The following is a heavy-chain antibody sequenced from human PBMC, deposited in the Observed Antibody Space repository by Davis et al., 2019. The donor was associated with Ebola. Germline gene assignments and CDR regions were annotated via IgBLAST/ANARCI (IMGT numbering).Heavy chain of an antibody. Sequence: SETLSLTCTVSGGSISSGGYYWSWIRQHPGKGLEWIGYIYYSGSTYYNPSLKSRVTISVDTSKNQFSLKLSSVTAADTAVYYCARDRWEMATTSYYFDYWGQGTLVTVSS. J-gene: IGHJ4*02. V-gene: IGHV4-31*03. CDR1: GGSISSGGYY. CDR3: ARDRWEMATTSYYFDY. CDR2: IYYSGST. D-gene: IGHD5-24*01.